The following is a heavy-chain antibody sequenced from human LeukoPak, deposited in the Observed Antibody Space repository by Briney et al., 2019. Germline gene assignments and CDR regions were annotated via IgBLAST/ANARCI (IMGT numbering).Heavy chain of an antibody. CDR1: GFTFSSYA. CDR3: AKDHPI. CDR2: ISYDGSNK. Sequence: PGGSLRLSCAASGFTFSSYAMHWVRQAPGKGLEWVAVISYDGSNKYYADSVKGRFTISRDNSKNTLYLQMNSLRAEDTAVYYCAKDHPIWGQGTMVTVSS. J-gene: IGHJ3*02. V-gene: IGHV3-30-3*01.